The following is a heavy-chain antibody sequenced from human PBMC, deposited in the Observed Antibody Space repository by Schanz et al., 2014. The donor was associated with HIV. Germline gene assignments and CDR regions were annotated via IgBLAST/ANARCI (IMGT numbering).Heavy chain of an antibody. J-gene: IGHJ6*02. CDR2: MNPNSGNT. CDR1: GYTFTSYD. V-gene: IGHV1-8*01. Sequence: QVQLVQSGAEVKKPGASVKVSCKASGYTFTSYDINWVRQATGQGLEWMGWMNPNSGNTGYAQKFQGRVTMTRNTSISTAYMELSSLRSEDTAVYYCARGEGYQMLYGYYGMDVWGQGTTVTVSS. CDR3: ARGEGYQMLYGYYGMDV. D-gene: IGHD2-2*02.